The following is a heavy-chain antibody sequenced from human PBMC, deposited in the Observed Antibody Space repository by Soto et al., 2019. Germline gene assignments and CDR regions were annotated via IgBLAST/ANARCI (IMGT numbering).Heavy chain of an antibody. V-gene: IGHV4-39*01. D-gene: IGHD3-16*01. CDR2: IYYSGST. CDR1: GGSISSSSYY. Sequence: QLQLQESGPGLVKPSETLSLTCTVSGGSISSSSYYWAWIRQPPGKGLEWIGSIYYSGSTSYNPSLKSRVTISVDTSMNQGSLKLSSVTAADTAVYFCETSRPWGELRAGWVDPWGQGTLVTVSS. CDR3: ETSRPWGELRAGWVDP. J-gene: IGHJ5*02.